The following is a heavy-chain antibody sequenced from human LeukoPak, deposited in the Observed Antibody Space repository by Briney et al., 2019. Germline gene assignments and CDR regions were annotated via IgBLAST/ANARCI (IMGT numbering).Heavy chain of an antibody. CDR3: AKMHGGKTFDY. CDR2: ISAGGGST. V-gene: IGHV3-23*01. Sequence: GGSLRLSCAAPGFTFSSYAMSWVRQTPGKGLEWVSGISAGGGSTYYADSVKGRFTISRDNSKNTLYLQMNSLRAEDTAVYYCAKMHGGKTFDYWGQGTLVTVSS. D-gene: IGHD2-15*01. CDR1: GFTFSSYA. J-gene: IGHJ4*02.